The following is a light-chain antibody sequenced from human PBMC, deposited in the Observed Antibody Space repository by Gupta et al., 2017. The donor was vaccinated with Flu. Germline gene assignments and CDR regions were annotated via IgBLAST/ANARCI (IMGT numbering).Light chain of an antibody. CDR3: QQSDRSPLT. V-gene: IGKV1-39*01. Sequence: DIQMTQSPSSLSASVGDRVTITCRASQSITNFLNWYQHKPGKAPKLLIYAASSLQGGVPSRFSGSGSGTDFSLTISSLQPEDFATYYCQQSDRSPLTFGQGTKLVIK. J-gene: IGKJ2*01. CDR2: AAS. CDR1: QSITNF.